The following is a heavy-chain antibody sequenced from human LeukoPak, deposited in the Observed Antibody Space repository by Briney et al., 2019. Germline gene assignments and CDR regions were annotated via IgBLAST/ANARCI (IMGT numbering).Heavy chain of an antibody. CDR3: ARDHCSGGSCYLDY. V-gene: IGHV1-3*03. CDR2: INAGNGNT. J-gene: IGHJ4*02. CDR1: GYTFTSYA. D-gene: IGHD2-15*01. Sequence: ASVKVSCKASGYTFTSYAMHRVRQAPGQRLEWMGWINAGNGNTKYSQEFQGRVTITRDTSASTAYMELSSLRSEDMAVYYCARDHCSGGSCYLDYWGQGTLVTVSS.